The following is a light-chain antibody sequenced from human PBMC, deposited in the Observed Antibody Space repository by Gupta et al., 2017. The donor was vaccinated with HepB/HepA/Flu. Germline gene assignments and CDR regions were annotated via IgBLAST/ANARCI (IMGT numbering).Light chain of an antibody. CDR2: EDN. CDR1: SSNIGNNY. J-gene: IGLJ2*01. CDR3: GTWDSSLSAAV. Sequence: QSVLTQPPSVSAALGQKVTISCSVSSSNIGNNYVSWYQQLPGSAPKLLIYEDNKRPSGIPDRFSGSKSGTSATLGITVLQTGDEADYYCGTWDSSLSAAVFGGGTELTVL. V-gene: IGLV1-51*02.